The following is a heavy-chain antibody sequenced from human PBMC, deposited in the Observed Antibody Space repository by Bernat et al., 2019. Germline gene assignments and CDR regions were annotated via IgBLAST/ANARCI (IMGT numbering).Heavy chain of an antibody. Sequence: QVQLQESGLGLVKPSETLSLTCTVSGGSISSSYWSWIRQPPGKGLEWIGYISYSGTTNYNPSLKSRVTISIDTSKNQFSLKLSSVTAADTAVYYCARRAWDSGSYSLDYWGQGTLVTVSS. D-gene: IGHD3-10*01. V-gene: IGHV4-59*08. CDR3: ARRAWDSGSYSLDY. J-gene: IGHJ4*02. CDR1: GGSISSSY. CDR2: ISYSGTT.